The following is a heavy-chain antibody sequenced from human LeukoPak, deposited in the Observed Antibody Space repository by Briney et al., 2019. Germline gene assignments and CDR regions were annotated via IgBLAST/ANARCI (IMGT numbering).Heavy chain of an antibody. D-gene: IGHD3-3*01. Sequence: PSETLSLTRTVSGGSISSYYWSWIRQPPGKGLEWIGYIYYSGSTNYNPSLKSRVTISVDTSKNQFSLKLNSVTAADTAVYYCARGRTEENHFGVVIYYYYGVDVWGQGTTVTVSS. CDR2: IYYSGST. V-gene: IGHV4-59*01. CDR1: GGSISSYY. CDR3: ARGRTEENHFGVVIYYYYGVDV. J-gene: IGHJ6*02.